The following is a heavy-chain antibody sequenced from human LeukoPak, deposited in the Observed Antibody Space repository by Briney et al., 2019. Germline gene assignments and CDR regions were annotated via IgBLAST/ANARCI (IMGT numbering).Heavy chain of an antibody. V-gene: IGHV3-64*01. CDR2: ISSNRGST. CDR1: GFTFSSYA. CDR3: VRVSGSYGY. Sequence: GGSLRLSCAASGFTFSSYAMHWVRQAPGKGLEYVSAISSNRGSTFYANSVKGRFTISRDTSKNTLYLQMGSLRADDMAVYYCVRVSGSYGYWGQGTLVTVSS. D-gene: IGHD1-26*01. J-gene: IGHJ4*02.